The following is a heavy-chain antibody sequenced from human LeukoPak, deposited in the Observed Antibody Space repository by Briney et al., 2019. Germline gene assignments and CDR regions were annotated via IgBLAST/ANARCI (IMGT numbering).Heavy chain of an antibody. CDR2: ISTSSSYI. Sequence: GGSLRLSCTASGFTFSSYSMNWVRQAPGKGLEWVSSISTSSSYIYYADSVKGRFTFSRDNAKKSVYLQMNSLRAEDSAVYYCAELGITMIGGVWGKGTTVTISS. D-gene: IGHD3-10*02. CDR3: AELGITMIGGV. CDR1: GFTFSSYS. J-gene: IGHJ6*04. V-gene: IGHV3-21*01.